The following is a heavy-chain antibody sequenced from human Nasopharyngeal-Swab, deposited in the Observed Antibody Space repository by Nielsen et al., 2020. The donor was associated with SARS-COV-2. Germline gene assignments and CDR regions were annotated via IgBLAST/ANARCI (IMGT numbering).Heavy chain of an antibody. D-gene: IGHD3-10*01. CDR3: ARGAITMVRGVIGTNAFDI. CDR1: GFTVSSNY. Sequence: GGSLRLSCAASGFTVSSNYMSWVRQAPGKGLEWVSVIYSGGNTNHADSVKGRFTISRDNSKNTLYLQMNSLRAEDTAVYYCARGAITMVRGVIGTNAFDIWGQGTMVTVSS. J-gene: IGHJ3*02. CDR2: IYSGGNT. V-gene: IGHV3-53*01.